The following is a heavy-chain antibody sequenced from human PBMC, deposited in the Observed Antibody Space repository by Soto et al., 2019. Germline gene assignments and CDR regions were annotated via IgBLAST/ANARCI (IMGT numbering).Heavy chain of an antibody. CDR1: GFSIPDYG. J-gene: IGHJ4*02. CDR2: FTGGHGKT. V-gene: IGHV3-23*01. CDR3: TRWNGCGDS. D-gene: IGHD1-1*01. Sequence: EVQLLESGGGSVQPGGSLKLSCGVSGFSIPDYGVTWVRQPPGKGLGWVSGFTGGHGKTFYADSVRGRFTLSREDSRITVYLQMDSLRVEDTAVYYCTRWNGCGDSWGQGTLVTVAS.